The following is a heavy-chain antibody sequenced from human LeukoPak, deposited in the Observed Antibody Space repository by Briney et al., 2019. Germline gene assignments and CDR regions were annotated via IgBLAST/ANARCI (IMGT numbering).Heavy chain of an antibody. Sequence: GESLRLSCAASGFTFSSYSMNWVRQAPGKGLEWVSSISSSSSYIYYADSVKGRFTISRDNAKNSLYLQMNSLRAEDTAVYYCARGIRDYLAWAFDIWGQGTMVTVSS. CDR2: ISSSSSYI. CDR3: ARGIRDYLAWAFDI. J-gene: IGHJ3*02. D-gene: IGHD3-10*01. V-gene: IGHV3-21*01. CDR1: GFTFSSYS.